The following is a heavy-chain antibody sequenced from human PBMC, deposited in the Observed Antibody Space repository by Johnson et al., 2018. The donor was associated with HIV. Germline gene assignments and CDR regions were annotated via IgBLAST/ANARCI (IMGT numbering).Heavy chain of an antibody. V-gene: IGHV3-66*01. J-gene: IGHJ3*02. CDR1: GFTVSSNY. D-gene: IGHD1-14*01. CDR2: LYIGDST. CDR3: ARSRQVGTPDAFDI. Sequence: LQLVESGGGLVQPGGSPRLSSAAFGFTVSSNYMSWVRQAPGKGLEWVSVLYIGDSTYYADSVKARFIISRDNSKHTLYLQMNSLRADDTAVYYCARSRQVGTPDAFDIWGKGTMVTVSS.